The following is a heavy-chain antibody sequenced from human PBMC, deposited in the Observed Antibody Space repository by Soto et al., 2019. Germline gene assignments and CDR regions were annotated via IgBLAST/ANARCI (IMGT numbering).Heavy chain of an antibody. D-gene: IGHD6-13*01. Sequence: PGGALRLSCAASGFTFSSYAMSWVRQAPGKGLEWVSAIRDSGDSTYYADFVRGRFTISRDNSKNTLYMQMNSLRAEDTAVYYCAKDPWGQQLEPPDYWGQGTLVTVSS. CDR3: AKDPWGQQLEPPDY. CDR1: GFTFSSYA. V-gene: IGHV3-23*01. CDR2: IRDSGDST. J-gene: IGHJ4*02.